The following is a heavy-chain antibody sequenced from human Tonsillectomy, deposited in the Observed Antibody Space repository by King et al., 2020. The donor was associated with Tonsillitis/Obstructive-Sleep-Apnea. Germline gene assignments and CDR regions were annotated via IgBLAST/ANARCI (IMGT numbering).Heavy chain of an antibody. V-gene: IGHV4-59*01. CDR1: GGSISSYY. CDR3: ARVTAPEDHYYYYYMDV. Sequence: VQLQESGPGLVKPSETLSLTCTVSGGSISSYYWSWIRQPPGKGLEWIGYIYYSGSTNYNPSLKSRVTISVDTSKNQFSLKLSSVTAADTAVYYCARVTAPEDHYYYYYMDVWGKGTTVTVSS. D-gene: IGHD6-25*01. CDR2: IYYSGST. J-gene: IGHJ6*03.